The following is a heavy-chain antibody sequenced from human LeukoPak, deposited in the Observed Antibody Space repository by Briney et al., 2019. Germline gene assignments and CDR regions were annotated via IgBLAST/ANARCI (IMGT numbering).Heavy chain of an antibody. CDR2: ISAYNGNT. CDR1: GYTFTSYG. CDR3: ARDRATVTTGDVQGDY. Sequence: GASVKVSCKASGYTFTSYGISWVRQAPGQGLEWMGWISAYNGNTNYAQKLQGRVTMTTDTSTSTAHMELRSLRSDDTAVYYCARDRATVTTGDVQGDYWGQGTLVTVSS. D-gene: IGHD4-17*01. V-gene: IGHV1-18*01. J-gene: IGHJ4*02.